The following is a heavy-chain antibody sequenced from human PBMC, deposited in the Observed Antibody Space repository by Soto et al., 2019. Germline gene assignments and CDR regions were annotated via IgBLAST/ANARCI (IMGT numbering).Heavy chain of an antibody. Sequence: QVQLVQSGAELKKPGSSVNVSCAASGGTFKTYTINWVRQAPGQGLEWIGKIIPMYDSANYAQRFQGRVTISADKSTNIAYMERSGLRSEDTALYYCATWRTYSGSYCFDYWGQGTLVSVSS. CDR1: GGTFKTYT. CDR2: IIPMYDSA. CDR3: ATWRTYSGSYCFDY. V-gene: IGHV1-69*06. D-gene: IGHD1-26*01. J-gene: IGHJ4*02.